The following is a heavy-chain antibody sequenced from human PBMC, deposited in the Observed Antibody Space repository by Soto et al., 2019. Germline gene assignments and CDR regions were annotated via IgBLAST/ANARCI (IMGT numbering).Heavy chain of an antibody. V-gene: IGHV1-69*01. CDR2: IIPIFGTA. D-gene: IGHD1-26*01. Sequence: QAQLEQSGGEVKKPGSSVKVSCKASRVAFSKFIVTWVRQAPGLGLEWVGGIIPIFGTANYAQKFQGRVTITAAESTSTSYMEVNNLRSEDTAVYYCAKVRYSIPMGYDYGMDVWGQGTTVTVSS. CDR3: AKVRYSIPMGYDYGMDV. CDR1: RVAFSKFI. J-gene: IGHJ6*02.